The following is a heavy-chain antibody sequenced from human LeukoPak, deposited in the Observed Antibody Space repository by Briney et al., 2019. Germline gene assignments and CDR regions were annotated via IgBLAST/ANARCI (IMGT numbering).Heavy chain of an antibody. D-gene: IGHD5-24*01. CDR3: ARLDGYNLGGFDY. V-gene: IGHV4-59*01. J-gene: IGHJ4*02. Sequence: SETLSLTCTVSGGSISSYYWSWIRQPPGKGLEWIGYIYYSGSTNYNPSLKSRVTISVDTSKNQFSQKLSSVTAADTAVYYCARLDGYNLGGFDYWGQGTLVTVSS. CDR1: GGSISSYY. CDR2: IYYSGST.